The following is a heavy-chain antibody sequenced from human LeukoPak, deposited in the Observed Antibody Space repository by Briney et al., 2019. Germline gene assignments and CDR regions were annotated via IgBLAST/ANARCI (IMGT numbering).Heavy chain of an antibody. D-gene: IGHD6-13*01. Sequence: PSETLSLTCTVSGGSISSYYWSWIRRPPGKGLEWIGYIYYSGSTNYNPSLKGRVTISLDTSKNQFSLKLSSVTAADTAVYYCAGGRSSWDAWFDPWGQGTLVTVSS. CDR1: GGSISSYY. CDR2: IYYSGST. J-gene: IGHJ5*02. V-gene: IGHV4-59*01. CDR3: AGGRSSWDAWFDP.